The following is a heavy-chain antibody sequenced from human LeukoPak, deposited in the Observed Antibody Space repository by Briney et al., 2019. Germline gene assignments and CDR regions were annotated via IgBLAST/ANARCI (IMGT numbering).Heavy chain of an antibody. V-gene: IGHV3-7*01. J-gene: IGHJ3*02. D-gene: IGHD6-19*01. Sequence: QSGRSLRLSCAVSGFTFSSYWMSWVRQAPGKGLEWVANIKQDGSEKYYVDSVKGRFTISRDNAKNSLYLQMNSLRAEDTAVYYCARDLSSGWYGLYAFDIWGQGTMVTVSS. CDR2: IKQDGSEK. CDR3: ARDLSSGWYGLYAFDI. CDR1: GFTFSSYW.